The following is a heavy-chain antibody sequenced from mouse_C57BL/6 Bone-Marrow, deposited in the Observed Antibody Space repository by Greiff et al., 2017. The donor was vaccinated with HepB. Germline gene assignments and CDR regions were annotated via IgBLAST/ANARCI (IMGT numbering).Heavy chain of an antibody. CDR3: ARGCYGSSSWFAY. CDR1: GFTFSDYG. Sequence: EVQVVESGGGLVKPGGSLKLSCAASGFTFSDYGMHWVRQAPEKGLEWVAYISSGSSTIYYADTVKGRFTISRDNAKNTLFLQMTSLRSEDTAMYYCARGCYGSSSWFAYWGQGTLVTVSA. J-gene: IGHJ3*01. CDR2: ISSGSSTI. V-gene: IGHV5-17*01. D-gene: IGHD1-1*01.